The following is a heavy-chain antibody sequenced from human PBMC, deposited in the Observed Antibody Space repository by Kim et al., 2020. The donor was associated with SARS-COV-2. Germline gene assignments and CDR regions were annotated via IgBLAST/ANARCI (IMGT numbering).Heavy chain of an antibody. CDR3: ARDPGSRLWGRTYSYYG. CDR1: GFTFSSCA. CDR2: ISYDGSNK. V-gene: IGHV3-30-3*01. D-gene: IGHD7-27*01. Sequence: GGSLRLSCAASGFTFSSCAIHWVRQAPGKGLEWVAVISYDGSNKNYADSVKGRFTISRDNSKNTLYLQMNSLRAEDTAVYYCARDPGSRLWGRTYSYYG. J-gene: IGHJ6*01.